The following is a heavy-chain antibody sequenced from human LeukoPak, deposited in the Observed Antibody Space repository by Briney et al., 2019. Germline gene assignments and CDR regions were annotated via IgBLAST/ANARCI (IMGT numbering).Heavy chain of an antibody. V-gene: IGHV3-48*01. CDR1: GFTFSSYR. D-gene: IGHD3-22*01. Sequence: PGGSLRLSCAASGFTFSSYRMNWVRQAPGKGLEWVSYISSSSSTIYYADSVEGRFTISRDNAKNSLYLQMNSLRAEDTAVYYCARHVVAVGFDYWGQGTLVTVSS. CDR3: ARHVVAVGFDY. J-gene: IGHJ4*02. CDR2: ISSSSSTI.